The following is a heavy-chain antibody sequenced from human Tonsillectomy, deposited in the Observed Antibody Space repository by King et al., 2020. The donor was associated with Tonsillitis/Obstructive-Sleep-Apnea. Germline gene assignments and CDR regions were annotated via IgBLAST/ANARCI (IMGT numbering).Heavy chain of an antibody. V-gene: IGHV3-23*04. Sequence: DVQLVESGGGLVQPGGSLRLSCAASGFTFSTYAMSWVRQAPGKGLEWVSAINVNGGSTYYSDSVRGRFTISRDNSKTTLYLQMNSLRAEDTAVYYCAKEPTSERWLQFGDWGQGTLVTVSS. CDR2: INVNGGST. CDR1: GFTFSTYA. CDR3: AKEPTSERWLQFGD. J-gene: IGHJ4*02. D-gene: IGHD5-24*01.